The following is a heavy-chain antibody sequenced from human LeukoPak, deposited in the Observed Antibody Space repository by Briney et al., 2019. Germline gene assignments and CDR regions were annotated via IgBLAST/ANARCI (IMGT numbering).Heavy chain of an antibody. J-gene: IGHJ4*02. V-gene: IGHV1-58*02. CDR3: AVDRDCTSTSCYPYNFDS. CDR2: IVVGSGNT. CDR1: GFTFSRST. D-gene: IGHD2-2*01. Sequence: GASVKVSCKASGFTFSRSTMQWVRQARGQRLEWIGWIVVGSGNTNYAQRFQDRVTITRDMSTSTAYMELSSLRSEDTDLYYCAVDRDCTSTSCYPYNFDSWGQGTLVTVSS.